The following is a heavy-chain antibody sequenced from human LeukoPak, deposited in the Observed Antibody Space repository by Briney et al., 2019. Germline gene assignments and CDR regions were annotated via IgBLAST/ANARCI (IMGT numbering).Heavy chain of an antibody. Sequence: TSETLSLTCTVSGGSINSGTFYWGWIRQPPGKGLEWIGSMYYDGSSYYNPSLKSRVTTSVDTSKNQFSLKLSSVTAADTAVYYCARELQINWFDPWGRGTLVTVSS. J-gene: IGHJ5*02. CDR2: MYYDGSS. CDR1: GGSINSGTFY. CDR3: ARELQINWFDP. V-gene: IGHV4-39*07. D-gene: IGHD4-11*01.